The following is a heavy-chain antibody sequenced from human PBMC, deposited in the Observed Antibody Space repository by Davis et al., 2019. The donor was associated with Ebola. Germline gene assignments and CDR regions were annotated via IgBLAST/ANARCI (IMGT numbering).Heavy chain of an antibody. CDR1: GESFSGYF. J-gene: IGHJ3*02. Sequence: SQTLSLTCAVYGESFSGYFWSWIRQPPGKGLEWIGEINHSGSTNYNPSLKSRVTISVDTSKNQFSLKLSSVTAADTAMYYCARGGSTGVGRAFDIWGQGTMVTVSS. CDR3: ARGGSTGVGRAFDI. V-gene: IGHV4-34*01. CDR2: INHSGST. D-gene: IGHD1-1*01.